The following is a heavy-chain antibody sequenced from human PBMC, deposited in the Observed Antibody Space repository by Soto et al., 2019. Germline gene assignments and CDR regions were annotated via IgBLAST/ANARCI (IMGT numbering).Heavy chain of an antibody. CDR3: ARDRRPYGGMDV. CDR2: IIPIFGTA. J-gene: IGHJ6*02. CDR1: GGTFSSYA. D-gene: IGHD3-10*01. V-gene: IGHV1-69*12. Sequence: QVQLVQSGAEVKKPGSSVKVSCKASGGTFSSYAIGWVRQAPGQGLEWMGGIIPIFGTANYAQKFQGRVTITADESTSTAYMELSSPRSEDTAVYYCARDRRPYGGMDVWGQGTTVTVSS.